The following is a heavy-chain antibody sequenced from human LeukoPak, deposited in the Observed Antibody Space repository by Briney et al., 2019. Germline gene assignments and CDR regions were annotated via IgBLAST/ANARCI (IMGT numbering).Heavy chain of an antibody. D-gene: IGHD3-9*01. CDR3: ARGMNYDILTGYLNRFDP. V-gene: IGHV1-18*04. CDR1: GYTFTSYG. Sequence: SVKVSCKASGYTFTSYGISWVRQAPGQGLEGMGWISAYNGNTNYAQKLQGRVTMTTDTSQSTAYMELRSLRSDDTAVYYCARGMNYDILTGYLNRFDPWGQGPLVPVSS. CDR2: ISAYNGNT. J-gene: IGHJ5*02.